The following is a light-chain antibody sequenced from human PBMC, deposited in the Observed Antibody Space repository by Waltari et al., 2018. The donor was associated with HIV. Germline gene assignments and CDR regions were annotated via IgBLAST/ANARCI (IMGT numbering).Light chain of an antibody. CDR1: RIGNKS. CDR3: QVWDSSSHHYV. CDR2: DDS. V-gene: IGLV3-21*02. Sequence: FVLTQPPPAPVAPGPSARITSRGDRIGNKSVHWYPGKPGQAPVLVVYDDSDRPSGIPERLSGSNSGNTATLTISRVEGGDEADYFCQVWDSSSHHYVFVTGTKVTVL. J-gene: IGLJ1*01.